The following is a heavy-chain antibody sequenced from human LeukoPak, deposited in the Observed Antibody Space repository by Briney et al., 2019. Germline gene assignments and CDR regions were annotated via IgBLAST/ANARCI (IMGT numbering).Heavy chain of an antibody. D-gene: IGHD3-22*01. Sequence: SETLSLTCTVSGVSITSNYYWASIRRPPGQGLEWIGIIYYTGGTYYNPSLKSRVTMSVDTSKNQFSLKLNSVTAADTAVYYCARMYVPFYDTSGYYLDYWGQGTLVTVSS. CDR2: IYYTGGT. CDR1: GVSITSNYY. J-gene: IGHJ4*02. V-gene: IGHV4-39*01. CDR3: ARMYVPFYDTSGYYLDY.